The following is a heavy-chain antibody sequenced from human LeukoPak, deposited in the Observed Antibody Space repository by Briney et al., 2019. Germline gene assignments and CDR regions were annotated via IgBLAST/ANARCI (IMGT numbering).Heavy chain of an antibody. CDR2: ISGSGGST. CDR3: AKDQRVEYYDILTGYYGSRGLTSY. Sequence: GGSLRLSCAASGFTFSSYAMSWVRQAAGKGLAWVSAISGSGGSTYYADSVKGRFTIYRDNSNAPLYQKMNSLKAEDTAVYYCAKDQRVEYYDILTGYYGSRGLTSYWGQGTLVTVSS. V-gene: IGHV3-23*01. D-gene: IGHD3-9*01. J-gene: IGHJ4*02. CDR1: GFTFSSYA.